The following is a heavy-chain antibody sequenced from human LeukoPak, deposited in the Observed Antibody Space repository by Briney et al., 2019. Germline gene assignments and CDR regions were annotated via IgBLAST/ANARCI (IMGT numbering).Heavy chain of an antibody. Sequence: ASVKVSCKPFGYTFNTYGITWVRQAPGQGLEWMGWISPYNGNTNYAQKFQGRVTLTTDTSTSTAYMELRSLRSDDTAVYYCARGDIVVVPAAPAGHFDYWGQGTLVTVSS. CDR1: GYTFNTYG. CDR2: ISPYNGNT. D-gene: IGHD2-2*01. V-gene: IGHV1-18*01. J-gene: IGHJ4*02. CDR3: ARGDIVVVPAAPAGHFDY.